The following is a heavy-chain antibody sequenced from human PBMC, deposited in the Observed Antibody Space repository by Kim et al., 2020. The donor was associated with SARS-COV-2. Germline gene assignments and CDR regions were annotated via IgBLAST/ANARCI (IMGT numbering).Heavy chain of an antibody. Sequence: GGSLRLSCAASGFTFSSYGMHWVRQAPGKGLEWVAVISYDGSNKYYADSVKGRFTISRDNSKNTLYLQMNSLRAEDTAVYYCAKSFTEGYYYGMDVWGQG. V-gene: IGHV3-30*18. CDR1: GFTFSSYG. CDR3: AKSFTEGYYYGMDV. D-gene: IGHD2-8*02. J-gene: IGHJ6*02. CDR2: ISYDGSNK.